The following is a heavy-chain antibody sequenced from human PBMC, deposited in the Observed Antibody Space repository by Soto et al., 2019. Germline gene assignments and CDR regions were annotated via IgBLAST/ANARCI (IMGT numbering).Heavy chain of an antibody. CDR3: ARGPLVVLNYFES. J-gene: IGHJ4*02. CDR1: GGTFRNYP. V-gene: IGHV1-69*02. CDR2: IFPLTDIP. Sequence: QVQLVQSGTEVKKPGSSVKVSCKASGGTFRNYPINWVRHAPGQGLEWMGSIFPLTDIPDYAQNFQARLTISADKSTSTAYRELSSLTSDDTAMYFCARGPLVVLNYFESWGQGTLVTVSS.